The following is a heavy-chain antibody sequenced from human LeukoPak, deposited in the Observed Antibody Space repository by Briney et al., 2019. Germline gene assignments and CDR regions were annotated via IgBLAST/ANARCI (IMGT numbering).Heavy chain of an antibody. J-gene: IGHJ6*02. CDR1: GFTFSSYS. CDR3: ARDTQGDYDILTGYLYYYYGMDV. CDR2: ISSSSYI. Sequence: GGSLRLSCAASGFTFSSYSMNWVRQAPGKGLEWVSSISSSSYIYYADSVKGRFTISRDNAKNSLYLQMNSLRAEDTAVYYCARDTQGDYDILTGYLYYYYGMDVWGQGTTVTVSS. V-gene: IGHV3-21*01. D-gene: IGHD3-9*01.